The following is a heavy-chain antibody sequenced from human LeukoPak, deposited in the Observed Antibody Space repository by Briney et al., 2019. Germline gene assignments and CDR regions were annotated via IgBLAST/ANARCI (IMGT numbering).Heavy chain of an antibody. CDR3: AREGSRWYEYDY. CDR2: INAGNGNT. Sequence: ASVKVSCKASGYTFTSYAMHWVRQAPGQRLEWMGWINAGNGNTKYSQKFQGRVTITRDTSASTAYMELSSLRSEDTAVYYCAREGSRWYEYDYWGQGTLVTVSS. J-gene: IGHJ4*02. V-gene: IGHV1-3*01. D-gene: IGHD4-23*01. CDR1: GYTFTSYA.